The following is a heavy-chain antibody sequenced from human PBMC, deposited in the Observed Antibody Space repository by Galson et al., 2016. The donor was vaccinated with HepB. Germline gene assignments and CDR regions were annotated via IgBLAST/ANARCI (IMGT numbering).Heavy chain of an antibody. J-gene: IGHJ4*02. CDR2: IRSKAFGGTT. CDR3: ARDLRGDY. CDR1: GFTFGDFA. V-gene: IGHV3-49*03. Sequence: SLRLSCAASGFTFGDFALTWFRQAPGRGLEWLGFIRSKAFGGTTDYAASVKGRFTISRDDSKSIAYLQMNSLKTEDTAVDYCARDLRGDYWGQGTRVTVSS.